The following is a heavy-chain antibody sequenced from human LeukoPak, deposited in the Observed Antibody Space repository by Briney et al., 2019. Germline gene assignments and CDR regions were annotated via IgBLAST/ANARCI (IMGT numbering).Heavy chain of an antibody. CDR2: ISVSGGST. CDR3: AKDKGYSGSLGAFDI. J-gene: IGHJ3*02. Sequence: QPGGSLRLSCAASGFTFNNYAMNWVRQAPGKGLEWVSAISVSGGSTYYADSAKGRFTISRDNSKNTLYLRMNSLRAEDTAVYYCAKDKGYSGSLGAFDIWGQGTMVTVSS. CDR1: GFTFNNYA. D-gene: IGHD1-26*01. V-gene: IGHV3-23*01.